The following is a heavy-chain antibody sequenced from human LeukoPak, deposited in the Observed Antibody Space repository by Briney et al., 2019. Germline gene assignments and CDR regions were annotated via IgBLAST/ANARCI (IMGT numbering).Heavy chain of an antibody. CDR3: ARDDSSGQWVI. CDR1: GGSLSSSSYY. V-gene: IGHV4-39*07. J-gene: IGHJ3*02. D-gene: IGHD3-22*01. CDR2: IYYSGSN. Sequence: SETLSLTCTVSGGSLSSSSYYLGWIRQPPGKGLEWIGSIYYSGSNYYNTSLKNRVNISVDTSKNQFSLKLRSVTAGETAVYYCARDDSSGQWVIWGQGTMVTVSS.